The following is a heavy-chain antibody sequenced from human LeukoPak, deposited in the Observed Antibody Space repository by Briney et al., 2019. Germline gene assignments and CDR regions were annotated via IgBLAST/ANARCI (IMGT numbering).Heavy chain of an antibody. CDR3: ARQPAITIFGVVTPH. V-gene: IGHV4-39*01. Sequence: PSETLSLTCTVSGGSISSSSYYWGWIRQPRGKGLEWIGSIYYSGSTYYNPSLKSRVTISVDTSKNQFSLKLSSVTAADTAVYYCARQPAITIFGVVTPHWGQGTLVTVSS. CDR1: GGSISSSSYY. J-gene: IGHJ4*02. CDR2: IYYSGST. D-gene: IGHD3-3*01.